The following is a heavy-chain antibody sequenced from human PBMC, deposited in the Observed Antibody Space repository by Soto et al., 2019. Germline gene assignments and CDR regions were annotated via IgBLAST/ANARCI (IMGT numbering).Heavy chain of an antibody. CDR3: AKDMGDFLSGYEGAIYYYYGMDV. CDR1: GFTFDDYA. CDR2: ISWDCGST. D-gene: IGHD3-3*01. J-gene: IGHJ6*02. Sequence: ESGGVVVQPGGSLRLSCAASGFTFDDYAMHWVRQAPGKGLEWVSLISWDCGSTYYADSVKGRFTISRDNSKNSLYLQMNSLRAEDTAVYYCAKDMGDFLSGYEGAIYYYYGMDVWGQGTTVTVS. V-gene: IGHV3-43D*04.